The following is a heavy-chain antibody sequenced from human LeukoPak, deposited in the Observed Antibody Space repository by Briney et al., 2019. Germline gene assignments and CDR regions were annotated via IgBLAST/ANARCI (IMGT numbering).Heavy chain of an antibody. D-gene: IGHD3-22*01. J-gene: IGHJ4*02. V-gene: IGHV3-23*01. CDR1: GFTFSSYG. CDR2: ISGSGGST. CDR3: AKGPYDSSGYYYGDDY. Sequence: PGGPLRLSCAASGFTFSSYGMSWVRQAPGKGLEWVSAISGSGGSTYYADSVKGRFTISRDNSKNTLYLQMNSLRAEDTAVYYCAKGPYDSSGYYYGDDYWGQGTLVTVSS.